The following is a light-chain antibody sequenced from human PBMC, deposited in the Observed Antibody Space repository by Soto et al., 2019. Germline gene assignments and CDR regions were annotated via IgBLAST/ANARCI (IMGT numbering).Light chain of an antibody. V-gene: IGKV3-11*01. CDR3: QQYDNSPIT. Sequence: EIVLTQSPSTLSLSPGERSTLSCMVSQSVSSYLAWYQQKPGQAPRLLIYDASNRATGIPARFSGSGSGTDFTLTISRLEPEDFAVYYCQQYDNSPITFGQGTRLEIK. J-gene: IGKJ5*01. CDR2: DAS. CDR1: QSVSSY.